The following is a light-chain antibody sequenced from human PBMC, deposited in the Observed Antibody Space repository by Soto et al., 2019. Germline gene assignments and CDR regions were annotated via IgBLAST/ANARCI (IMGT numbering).Light chain of an antibody. V-gene: IGKV3-15*01. Sequence: EKVMTQSPATLSVSPGERATLSCRASQSVSSTLAWYQQKPGQAPRLLIYDASTRVNGIPARFSGSGSGTEFTLAISNLQSEDFAVYYCLQYNDWPRTFGQGTKVDIK. CDR2: DAS. CDR3: LQYNDWPRT. CDR1: QSVSST. J-gene: IGKJ1*01.